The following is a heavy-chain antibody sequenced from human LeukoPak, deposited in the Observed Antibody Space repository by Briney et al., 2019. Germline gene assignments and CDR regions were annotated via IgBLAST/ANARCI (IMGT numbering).Heavy chain of an antibody. V-gene: IGHV4-59*12. CDR2: ISYSGST. CDR3: AKDFIQLWFSGAFDI. D-gene: IGHD5-18*01. CDR1: GVSISRDY. J-gene: IGHJ3*02. Sequence: SETLSLTCTVSGVSISRDYWSWIRQPPGKGLEWIGCISYSGSTNYNPSLKSRVTISVDTSTNQFSLKLNSVTAADTAVYYCAKDFIQLWFSGAFDIWGQGTMVTVSS.